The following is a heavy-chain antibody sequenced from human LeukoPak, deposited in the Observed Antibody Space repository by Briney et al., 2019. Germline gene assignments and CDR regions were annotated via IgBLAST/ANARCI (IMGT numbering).Heavy chain of an antibody. J-gene: IGHJ3*02. CDR2: TSWNSGSI. D-gene: IGHD5-24*01. CDR3: AKVDGLTDAFDI. V-gene: IGHV3-9*01. CDR1: GFTFDDYA. Sequence: GGSLRLSCAASGFTFDDYAMHWVRQAPGKGLEWVSGTSWNSGSIGYADSVKGRFTISRDNAKNSLYLQMNSLRAEDTALYYCAKVDGLTDAFDIWGQGTMVTVSS.